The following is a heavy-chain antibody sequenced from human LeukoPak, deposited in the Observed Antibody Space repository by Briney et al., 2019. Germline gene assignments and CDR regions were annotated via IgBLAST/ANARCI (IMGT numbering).Heavy chain of an antibody. V-gene: IGHV4-61*02. J-gene: IGHJ4*02. D-gene: IGHD3-22*01. CDR1: GGSISSSGYY. CDR3: ATYYYDSSDYQDY. CDR2: IYTSGST. Sequence: SETLSLTCTVSGGSISSSGYYWSWLRQPAGKGLEWIGRIYTSGSTNYNPSLKSRLTISVDTSKNQFSLTLSSVTAADTAIYYCATYYYDSSDYQDYWGQGTLVTVSS.